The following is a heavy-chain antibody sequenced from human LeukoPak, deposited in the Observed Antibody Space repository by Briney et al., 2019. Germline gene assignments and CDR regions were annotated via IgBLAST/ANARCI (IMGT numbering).Heavy chain of an antibody. D-gene: IGHD3-10*01. J-gene: IGHJ4*02. CDR3: ARDPHLWFGELKGFYFDY. V-gene: IGHV3-66*01. Sequence: SGGSLRLSCAASGFTVSSNYMSWVRQAPGKGLEWVSVIYSGGSTYYADSVKGRFTISRDNSKNTLYLQMNSLRAEDTAVYYCARDPHLWFGELKGFYFDYWGQGTLVTVSS. CDR2: IYSGGST. CDR1: GFTVSSNY.